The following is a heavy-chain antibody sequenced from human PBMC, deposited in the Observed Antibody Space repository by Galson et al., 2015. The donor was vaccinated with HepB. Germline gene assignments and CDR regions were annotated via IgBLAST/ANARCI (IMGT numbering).Heavy chain of an antibody. Sequence: SVKVSCKASGNTFTNYIISWVRQAPGQGLEWMGRIIPVLGRAKFTQKFLGRLTITADKSASIVYMELSSLRSEDQAVYYCASSPRERYCTSRICYVPNWFDPWGQGTLVTVSS. V-gene: IGHV1-69*02. CDR2: IIPVLGRA. CDR1: GNTFTNYI. D-gene: IGHD2-2*01. J-gene: IGHJ5*02. CDR3: ASSPRERYCTSRICYVPNWFDP.